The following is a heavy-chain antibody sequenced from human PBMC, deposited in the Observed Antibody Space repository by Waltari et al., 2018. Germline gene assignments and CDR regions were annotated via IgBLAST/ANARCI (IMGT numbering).Heavy chain of an antibody. CDR3: VRDRGRGLYLDS. Sequence: QVHLQESGPGLVKPSGTLSLTCAVSGDSLSSNHWWSWVRQPPGKGLEWVGQVHRSGKINYNPSLESRVTMSMDTSNNQFSLRVTSATASDTAVYYCVRDRGRGLYLDSWGQGTLVTVSP. CDR2: VHRSGKI. V-gene: IGHV4-4*02. CDR1: GDSLSSNHW. D-gene: IGHD2-15*01. J-gene: IGHJ4*02.